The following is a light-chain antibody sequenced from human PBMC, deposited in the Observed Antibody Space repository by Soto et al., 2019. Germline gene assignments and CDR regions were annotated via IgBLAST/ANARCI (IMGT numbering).Light chain of an antibody. J-gene: IGKJ2*01. CDR1: QSINRW. Sequence: EIQMTQSPSTLSASVGDRVAITCRASQSINRWLAWYQQTPGKAPKLLISKASTLQSGVQSRFNGSGSETEFTLTITSLQPEDFATYYCQHYTRFPYTFGQGTKLEI. CDR2: KAS. CDR3: QHYTRFPYT. V-gene: IGKV1-5*03.